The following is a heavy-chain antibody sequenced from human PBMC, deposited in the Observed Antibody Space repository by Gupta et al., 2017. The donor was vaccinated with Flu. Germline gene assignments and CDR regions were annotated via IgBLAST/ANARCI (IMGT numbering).Heavy chain of an antibody. D-gene: IGHD3-9*01. Sequence: EVQLLESGGGLVQPGGSLRLSCAASGFTFSSSAMSWVRQAPGKGLEWVSAISGSGGSTYYADSVKGRFTISRDNSKNTLYLQMNSLRAEDTAVYYCAKDFSAILTGDYNYYYYGMDVWGQGTTVTVSS. CDR1: GFTFSSSA. V-gene: IGHV3-23*01. CDR3: AKDFSAILTGDYNYYYYGMDV. CDR2: ISGSGGST. J-gene: IGHJ6*02.